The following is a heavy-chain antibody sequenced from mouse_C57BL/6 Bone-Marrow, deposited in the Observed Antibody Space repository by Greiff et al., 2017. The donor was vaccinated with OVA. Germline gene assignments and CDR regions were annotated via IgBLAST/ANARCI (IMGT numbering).Heavy chain of an antibody. D-gene: IGHD1-1*01. CDR2: IYPGSGST. CDR3: ARALFITGAY. CDR1: GYTFTSYW. J-gene: IGHJ3*01. V-gene: IGHV1-55*01. Sequence: QVHVKQPGAELVKPGASVKMSCKASGYTFTSYWITWVKQRPGQGLEWIGDIYPGSGSTNYNEKFKSKATLTVDTSSSTAYMQLSSLTSEDSAVYYCARALFITGAYWGQGTLVTVSA.